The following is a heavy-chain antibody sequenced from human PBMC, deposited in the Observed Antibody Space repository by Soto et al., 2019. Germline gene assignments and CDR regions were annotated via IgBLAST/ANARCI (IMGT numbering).Heavy chain of an antibody. J-gene: IGHJ4*02. Sequence: EVQLLESGGGLVQPGGSLRLSCAASGFTFSSYAMSWVRQAPGKGLEWVSAISGSGGSTSYADSVKGRFTISRDNSKNTLYLQMNSLRAEDTAVYYCAKDGLAPFSPTAKAWYFDYWGQGTLVTVSS. D-gene: IGHD2-21*02. V-gene: IGHV3-23*01. CDR3: AKDGLAPFSPTAKAWYFDY. CDR2: ISGSGGST. CDR1: GFTFSSYA.